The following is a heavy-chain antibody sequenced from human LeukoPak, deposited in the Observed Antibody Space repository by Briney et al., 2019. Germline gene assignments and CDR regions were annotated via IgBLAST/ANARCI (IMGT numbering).Heavy chain of an antibody. CDR2: IDWDDDK. Sequence: SGPALVKPTQTLTLTCAFSGFSLSTSGMCVNWIRQPPGKALEWLARIDWDDDKYYSTSLKTRLTISKDTSKNQVVLTMTNTDPVDTATYYCARGGYYDAFDIWGQGTMVTVSS. D-gene: IGHD3-10*01. V-gene: IGHV2-70*11. CDR3: ARGGYYDAFDI. CDR1: GFSLSTSGMC. J-gene: IGHJ3*02.